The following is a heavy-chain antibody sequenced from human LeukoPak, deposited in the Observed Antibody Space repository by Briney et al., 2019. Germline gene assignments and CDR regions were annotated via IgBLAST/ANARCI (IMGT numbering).Heavy chain of an antibody. V-gene: IGHV1-18*01. Sequence: GASVKVSRKASGYTFTSYGISWVRQAPGQGLEWMGWISAYNGNTNYAQKLQGRVTMTTDTSTSTAYMELRSLRSDDTAVYYCARAYSNYGPYYYGMDVWGQGTTVTVSS. CDR1: GYTFTSYG. CDR3: ARAYSNYGPYYYGMDV. CDR2: ISAYNGNT. J-gene: IGHJ6*02. D-gene: IGHD4-4*01.